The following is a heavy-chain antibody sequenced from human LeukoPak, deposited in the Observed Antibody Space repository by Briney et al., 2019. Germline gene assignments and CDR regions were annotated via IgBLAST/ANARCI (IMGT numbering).Heavy chain of an antibody. J-gene: IGHJ4*02. V-gene: IGHV3-23*01. Sequence: QTGGSLRLSCAASGLTFTSYAMSWVRQAPGKGLEWVSAIGGTGSSTYYADSVKGRFTISRDNSKNTLYLQMNSLRAEDMAVYYCAKEALRSASYYGGQGTLVTVSS. CDR1: GLTFTSYA. CDR2: IGGTGSST. CDR3: AKEALRSASYY.